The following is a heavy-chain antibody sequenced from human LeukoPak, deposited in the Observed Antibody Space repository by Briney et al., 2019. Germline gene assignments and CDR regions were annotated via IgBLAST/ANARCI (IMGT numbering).Heavy chain of an antibody. J-gene: IGHJ6*03. CDR1: GGSISSSSYY. V-gene: IGHV4-39*01. CDR2: IHYSGST. Sequence: SETLSLTCTVSGGSISSSSYYWAWLRQPPGKGLEWRGSIHYSGSTYYNPSLKSRVTISVDTSKNQFSLKLISVTAADTAVYYCTSSSWSNNYGWDYYYYYMDVWGKGTTVTISS. D-gene: IGHD6-13*01. CDR3: TSSSWSNNYGWDYYYYYMDV.